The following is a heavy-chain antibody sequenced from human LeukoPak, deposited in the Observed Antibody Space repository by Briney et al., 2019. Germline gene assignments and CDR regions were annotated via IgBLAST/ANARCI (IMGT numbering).Heavy chain of an antibody. CDR3: ARIVLTGYYRYYYGMDV. D-gene: IGHD3-9*01. V-gene: IGHV4-4*02. CDR1: GGSISSSNW. CDR2: IYHSGST. J-gene: IGHJ6*02. Sequence: PSETLSLTCAVSGGSISSSNWWSWVRQPPGKGLEWIGEIYHSGSTNYNPSLKSRVTISVDKSKNQFSLKLSSVTAADTAVYYCARIVLTGYYRYYYGMDVWGQGTTVTVSS.